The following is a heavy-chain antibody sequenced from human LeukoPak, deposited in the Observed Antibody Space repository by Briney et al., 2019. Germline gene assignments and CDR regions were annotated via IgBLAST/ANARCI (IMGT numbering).Heavy chain of an antibody. CDR2: INPNSGGT. CDR3: ARVGGSGWYSFDY. Sequence: ASVKVSCKASGYTFTSYYMHWVRQAPGQGLEWMGWINPNSGGTNYAQRFQGRVTMTRDTSISTAYMELSRLRSDDTAVYYCARVGGSGWYSFDYWGQGTLVTVSS. CDR1: GYTFTSYY. J-gene: IGHJ4*02. D-gene: IGHD6-19*01. V-gene: IGHV1-2*02.